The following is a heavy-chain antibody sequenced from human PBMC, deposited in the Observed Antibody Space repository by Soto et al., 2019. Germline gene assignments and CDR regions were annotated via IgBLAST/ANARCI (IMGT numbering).Heavy chain of an antibody. J-gene: IGHJ4*02. V-gene: IGHV4-30-4*08. CDR2: IYHSERT. CDR1: GGSISSGHYS. D-gene: IGHD3-22*01. Sequence: SETLSLTCSVSGGSISSGHYSWSWIRQPPGKGLEWIGYIYHSERTYYNPSLKSRLIISLDTSKNQFSLGLTSVTAADTAVYFCSSTNYFDSSSFAYWGQGTQVTVSS. CDR3: SSTNYFDSSSFAY.